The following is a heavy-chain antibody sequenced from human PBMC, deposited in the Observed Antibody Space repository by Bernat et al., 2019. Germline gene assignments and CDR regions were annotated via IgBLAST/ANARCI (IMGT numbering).Heavy chain of an antibody. CDR2: IYGGGST. V-gene: IGHV3-53*02. J-gene: IGHJ3*02. CDR1: GFTVSSNY. CDR3: ARDAGDI. Sequence: EVQLVETGGGLVQPGGSLRLSCAASGFTVSSNYMSWVRQAPGKGLEWVSLIYGGGSTYYADSVKCRFTISRDNSKNTLYLQMNSLRAEDTAVYFCARDAGDIWGQGTMVTVSS.